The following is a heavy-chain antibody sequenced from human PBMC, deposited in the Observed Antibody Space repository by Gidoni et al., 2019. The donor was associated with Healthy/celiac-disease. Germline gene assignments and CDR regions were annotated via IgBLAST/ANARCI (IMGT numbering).Heavy chain of an antibody. V-gene: IGHV3-33*01. CDR2: IWYDGSNK. CDR3: ARDFMTPNRGMDV. J-gene: IGHJ6*02. D-gene: IGHD3-16*01. Sequence: QVQLVESGGGVVQPGRSLRLSCAASGFTCSSSGMPWVRQAPGKGLEWVAVIWYDGSNKYYADSVKGRFTISRDNSKNTLYLQMNSLRAEDTAVYYCARDFMTPNRGMDVWGQGTTVTVSS. CDR1: GFTCSSSG.